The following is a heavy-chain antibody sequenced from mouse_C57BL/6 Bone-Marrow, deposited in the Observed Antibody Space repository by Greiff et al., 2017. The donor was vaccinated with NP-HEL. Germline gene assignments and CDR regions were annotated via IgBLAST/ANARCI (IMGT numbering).Heavy chain of an antibody. CDR1: GFTFSDYG. CDR2: ISSGSSTI. CDR3: ASLYGSSFYWYFDV. V-gene: IGHV5-17*01. D-gene: IGHD1-1*01. Sequence: EVKVVESGGGLVKPGGSLKLSCAASGFTFSDYGMHWVRQAPEKGLEWVAYISSGSSTIYYADTVKGRFTISRDNAKNTLFLQMTSLRSEDTAMYYCASLYGSSFYWYFDVWGTGTTVTVSS. J-gene: IGHJ1*03.